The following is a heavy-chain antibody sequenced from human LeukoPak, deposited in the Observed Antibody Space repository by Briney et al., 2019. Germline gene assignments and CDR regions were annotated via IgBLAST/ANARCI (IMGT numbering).Heavy chain of an antibody. CDR3: ARLPTVTFFDY. J-gene: IGHJ4*02. D-gene: IGHD4-17*01. CDR2: IYHSGST. CDR1: GGSISSSYW. V-gene: IGHV4-4*02. Sequence: PSGTLSLTCAVSGGSISSSYWWTWVRQPPGKGLEWIGEIYHSGSTYYNPSLKSRVTISVDTSKNQFSLKLSSVTAADTAVYYCARLPTVTFFDYWGQGTLVTVSS.